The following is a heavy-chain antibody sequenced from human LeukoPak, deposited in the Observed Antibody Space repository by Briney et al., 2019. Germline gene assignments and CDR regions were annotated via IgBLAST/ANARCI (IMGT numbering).Heavy chain of an antibody. V-gene: IGHV3-7*01. CDR2: MNHDGSDQ. CDR3: ARAAVYCSSSTCRTNFDS. Sequence: GGSLRLSSASSGFTFRNSYMSWVRQAPGKGLEWVAYMNHDGSDQSHVDSVRGRFTISRDNAKNSLYLQMNSLRVEDTAVYYCARAAVYCSSSTCRTNFDSWGQGTLVTVSS. CDR1: GFTFRNSY. D-gene: IGHD2-2*01. J-gene: IGHJ4*02.